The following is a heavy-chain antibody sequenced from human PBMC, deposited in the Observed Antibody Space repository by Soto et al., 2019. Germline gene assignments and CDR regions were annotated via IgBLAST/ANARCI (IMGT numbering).Heavy chain of an antibody. CDR2: IEGSGTIT. CDR3: VKNSGWFNS. V-gene: IGHV3-23*01. J-gene: IGHJ5*01. Sequence: PGGSLRLSCVASGFMFSTTDMSWVRQAPGKGLEWVTTIEGSGTITYYADSVRGRFTISRDNSKNTVYLQMDSLTADDTAVYYCVKNSGWFNSWGQGTPVTVSS. D-gene: IGHD3-10*01. CDR1: GFMFSTTD.